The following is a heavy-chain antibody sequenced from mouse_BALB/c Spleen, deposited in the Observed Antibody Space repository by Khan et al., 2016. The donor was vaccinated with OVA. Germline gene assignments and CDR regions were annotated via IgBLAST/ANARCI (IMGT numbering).Heavy chain of an antibody. Sequence: QVQLKESGPGLVAPSQSLSITCSVSGFSLTDYGVSWIRQPPGKGLEWLGVIWGGGSTYYNSVLESRLSISKDNSKSQVFLKMNSLQTDDTAMYYCDRAVWSYYYAVDYWGQGTSVTVSS. D-gene: IGHD2-10*02. CDR2: IWGGGST. J-gene: IGHJ4*01. V-gene: IGHV2-6-5*01. CDR1: GFSLTDYG. CDR3: DRAVWSYYYAVDY.